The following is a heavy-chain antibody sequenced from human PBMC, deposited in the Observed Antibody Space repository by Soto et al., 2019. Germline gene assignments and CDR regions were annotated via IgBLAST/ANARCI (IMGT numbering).Heavy chain of an antibody. V-gene: IGHV3-23*01. CDR3: AKAGVGATTGPAFDI. Sequence: GGSLRLSCAASGFTFSSYAMSWVRQAPGKGLEWVSAISGSGGSIYYADSGKGRFTISRDNSKNTLYLQMNSLRAEDTAVYYCAKAGVGATTGPAFDIWGQGTMVTVSS. D-gene: IGHD1-26*01. CDR2: ISGSGGSI. J-gene: IGHJ3*02. CDR1: GFTFSSYA.